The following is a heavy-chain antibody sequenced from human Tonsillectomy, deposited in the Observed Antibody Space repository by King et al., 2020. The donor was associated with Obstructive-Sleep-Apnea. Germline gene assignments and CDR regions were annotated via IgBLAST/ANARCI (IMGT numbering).Heavy chain of an antibody. D-gene: IGHD2-2*03. CDR3: ARNGLGHHYFQF. CDR1: GGSISGYY. Sequence: VQLQESGLGLVKPSETLSLTCAVSGGSISGYYWSWIRQPPGKGLQFIGYIHYSGSTNYSPPLKSRVTMSVDRSNNQFSLRLTSVTAADTAVYYCARNGLGHHYFQFWGQGARVTVSS. V-gene: IGHV4-59*08. CDR2: IHYSGST. J-gene: IGHJ4*01.